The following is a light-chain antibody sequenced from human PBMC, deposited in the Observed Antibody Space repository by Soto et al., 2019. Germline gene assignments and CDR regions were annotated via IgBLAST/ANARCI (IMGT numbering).Light chain of an antibody. V-gene: IGLV2-14*03. CDR1: SSDIGAYNY. CDR3: NSYTRSSAYV. Sequence: LNHAASVTGVPVRGSPISCTGKSSDIGAYNYVSWYQQLPGKAPKVMIYDVSNRPSGVSDRFSGSKSGNTTSLTISGLRAEDEADYYCNSYTRSSAYVFGTGTKVTVL. J-gene: IGLJ1*01. CDR2: DVS.